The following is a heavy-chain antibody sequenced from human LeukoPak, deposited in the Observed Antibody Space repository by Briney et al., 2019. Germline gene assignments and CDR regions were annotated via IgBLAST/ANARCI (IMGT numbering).Heavy chain of an antibody. CDR3: ARLVVVPAASLDY. Sequence: SGSLSHTCAVSGGSISSSNWWSWVRQPPGKGLEWIGEIYHSGSTNYNPSLKSRVTISVDKSKNQFSLKLSSVTAADTAVYYCARLVVVPAASLDYWGQGTLVTVSS. D-gene: IGHD2-2*01. CDR2: IYHSGST. J-gene: IGHJ4*02. V-gene: IGHV4-4*02. CDR1: GGSISSSNW.